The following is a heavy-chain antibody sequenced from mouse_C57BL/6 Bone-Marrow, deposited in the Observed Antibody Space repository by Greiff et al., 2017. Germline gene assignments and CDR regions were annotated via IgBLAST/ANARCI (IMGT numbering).Heavy chain of an antibody. V-gene: IGHV1-69*01. CDR3: ARKLRLFDY. J-gene: IGHJ2*01. CDR1: GYTFTSYW. Sequence: QVQLQQPGAELVMPGASVKLSCKASGYTFTSYWMHWVKQRPGQGLEWIGEIDPSDSYTNYNQKFKGKSTLTVDKSSSTAYMQLSSLTSEDSAVYYCARKLRLFDYWGQGTTRTVSS. D-gene: IGHD3-2*02. CDR2: IDPSDSYT.